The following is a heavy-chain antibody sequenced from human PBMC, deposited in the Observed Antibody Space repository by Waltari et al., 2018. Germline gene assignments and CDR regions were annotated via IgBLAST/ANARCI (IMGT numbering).Heavy chain of an antibody. V-gene: IGHV3-21*02. J-gene: IGHJ4*02. CDR1: GFTFNTYT. CDR3: AIGGVETSWYWRY. D-gene: IGHD6-13*01. CDR2: ISSTSSDI. Sequence: EVQLVESGGGLVKPGGSLRLSCAASGFTFNTYTMNWVRQAPGKGLEWVSSISSTSSDIYYADSVKGRFTIARENAKSSLYLQMSSLRAEDTAVYYCAIGGVETSWYWRYWGQGTLVTVSS.